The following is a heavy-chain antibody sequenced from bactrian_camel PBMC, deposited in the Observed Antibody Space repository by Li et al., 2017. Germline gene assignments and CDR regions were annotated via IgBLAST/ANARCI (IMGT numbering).Heavy chain of an antibody. CDR1: GDTYSSYC. V-gene: IGHV3S28*01. CDR3: AAKRTQSGSDWRDPDAYNH. D-gene: IGHD2*01. Sequence: CAASGDTYSSYCMGWFRQAPGKEREGVATIYTGDSRTDYADSVKGRFTISKDNAENTLYLQMNSLKPEDTAMYFCAAKRTQSGSDWRDPDAYNHWGQGTQVTVS. J-gene: IGHJ4*01. CDR2: IYTGDSRT.